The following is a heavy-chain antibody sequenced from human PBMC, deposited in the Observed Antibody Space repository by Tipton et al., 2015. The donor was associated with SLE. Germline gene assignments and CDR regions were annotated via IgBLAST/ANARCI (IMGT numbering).Heavy chain of an antibody. CDR3: ARDFTWYFDY. V-gene: IGHV4-38-2*02. CDR2: IYHRGST. J-gene: IGHJ4*02. D-gene: IGHD3-16*01. CDR1: GYSISSGYY. Sequence: TLSLTCAVSGYSISSGYYWGWIRQPPGKGLEWVGNIYHRGSTHYNPSLKSRVTISVDTSKNQLSLKLSSVTAADTAVYYCARDFTWYFDYWGQGTLVTVSS.